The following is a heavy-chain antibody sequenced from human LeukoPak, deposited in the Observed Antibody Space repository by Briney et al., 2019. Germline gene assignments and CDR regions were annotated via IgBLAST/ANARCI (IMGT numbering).Heavy chain of an antibody. Sequence: PSETLSLTCAVYGGSFSGYYWSWTRQPSGKGLEWIGEINHSGSTNYNPSLKSRVTISVDTSKNQFSLKLSSVTAADTAVYYCARMEKHYFDYWGQGTLVTVSS. CDR3: ARMEKHYFDY. CDR1: GGSFSGYY. J-gene: IGHJ4*02. CDR2: INHSGST. D-gene: IGHD3-3*01. V-gene: IGHV4-34*01.